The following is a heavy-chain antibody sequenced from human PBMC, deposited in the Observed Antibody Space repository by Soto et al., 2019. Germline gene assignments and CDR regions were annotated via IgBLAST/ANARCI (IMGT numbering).Heavy chain of an antibody. CDR3: VRDSHGDY. J-gene: IGHJ4*02. Sequence: VQLEEFGGGLVQPGRSLRLSCAGSGFTFSNYWMHWVRQAPGKGLEWVSRIDHDGPTDYADSVRGRFTISRDNAENTLYLQMNSLRPEDTAVYYCVRDSHGDYWGQGTLVTVSS. V-gene: IGHV3-74*01. CDR2: IDHDGPT. CDR1: GFTFSNYW.